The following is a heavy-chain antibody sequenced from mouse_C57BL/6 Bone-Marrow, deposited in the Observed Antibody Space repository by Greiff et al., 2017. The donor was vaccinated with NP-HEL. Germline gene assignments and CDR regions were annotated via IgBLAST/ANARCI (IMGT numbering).Heavy chain of an antibody. CDR3: ASVVGSRWYFDV. V-gene: IGHV14-3*01. Sequence: VQLKESVAELVRPGASVKLSCTASGFNIKNTYMHWVKQRPEQGLEWIGRIDPANGNTKYAPKFQGKATITADTSSNTAYLQLSSLTSEDTAIYYCASVVGSRWYFDVWGTGTTVTVSS. CDR1: GFNIKNTY. CDR2: IDPANGNT. D-gene: IGHD1-1*01. J-gene: IGHJ1*03.